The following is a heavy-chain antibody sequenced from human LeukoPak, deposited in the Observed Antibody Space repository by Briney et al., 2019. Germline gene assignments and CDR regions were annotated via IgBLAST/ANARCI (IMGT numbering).Heavy chain of an antibody. CDR2: IYTSGST. CDR1: GGSISSYY. CDR3: ARHTCSGGSCYADY. D-gene: IGHD2-15*01. V-gene: IGHV4-4*07. Sequence: SETLSLTCTVSGGSISSYYWSWIRQPAGKGLEWIGRIYTSGSTNYNPSLKSRVTMSVDTSKNQFSLKLSSVTAADTAVYYCARHTCSGGSCYADYWGQGTLVTVSS. J-gene: IGHJ4*02.